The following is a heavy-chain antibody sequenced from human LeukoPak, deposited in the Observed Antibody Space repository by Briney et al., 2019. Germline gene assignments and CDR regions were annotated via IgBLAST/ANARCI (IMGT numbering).Heavy chain of an antibody. Sequence: PGGSLRLSCAASGFSFSSYAIHWVRQAPGKGLEWVAVISYDGSNKYYADSVKGRFTISRDNSKNTLYLQMDSLRPDDTAVYYCARDSSYYDSGGRSGSTDYWGQGTLVTVSS. V-gene: IGHV3-30*04. CDR1: GFSFSSYA. J-gene: IGHJ4*02. CDR3: ARDSSYYDSGGRSGSTDY. CDR2: ISYDGSNK. D-gene: IGHD3-22*01.